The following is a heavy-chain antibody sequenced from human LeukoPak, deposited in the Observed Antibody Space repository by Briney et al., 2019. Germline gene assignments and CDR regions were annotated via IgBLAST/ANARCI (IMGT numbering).Heavy chain of an antibody. V-gene: IGHV3-74*01. D-gene: IGHD6-19*01. CDR2: INSGGSST. CDR1: AFTFSSYW. J-gene: IGHJ4*02. Sequence: QPGGSLRLTCTASAFTFSSYWMHWVRHAPGKGLVWVSHINSGGSSTSYADSVKGRFTISRDNAKNTLYLQMNSLRAEDTAVYYCARDRYSSAWYEEWGQGTLVTVSS. CDR3: ARDRYSSAWYEE.